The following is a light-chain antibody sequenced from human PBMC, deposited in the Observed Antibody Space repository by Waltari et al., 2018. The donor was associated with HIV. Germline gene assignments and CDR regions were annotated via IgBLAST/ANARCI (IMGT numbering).Light chain of an antibody. CDR3: QQTYSYPLT. J-gene: IGKJ3*01. Sequence: DIQMTQSPSPLSASVGDSVTITCRASQTVSNKVNWYQQRPGKAPRVLIYDASTLQDGVSSRFRGGGSGTDFTLTITSLQPDDFATYVCQQTYSYPLTFGPGTEVDV. CDR1: QTVSNK. CDR2: DAS. V-gene: IGKV1-39*01.